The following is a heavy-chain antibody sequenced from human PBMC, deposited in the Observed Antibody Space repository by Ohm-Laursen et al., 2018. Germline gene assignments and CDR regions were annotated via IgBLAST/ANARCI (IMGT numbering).Heavy chain of an antibody. J-gene: IGHJ6*02. CDR3: AKDKDEVVAYYGMDV. V-gene: IGHV3-21*04. D-gene: IGHD2-15*01. Sequence: SLRLSCAASGFSFSSYGMTWVRQAPGKGLEWVSTISSSGSGIYYADSVKGRFTISRDNAKNSLYLQMNSLRPEDTALYYCAKDKDEVVAYYGMDVWGQGTTVTVSS. CDR1: GFSFSSYG. CDR2: ISSSGSGI.